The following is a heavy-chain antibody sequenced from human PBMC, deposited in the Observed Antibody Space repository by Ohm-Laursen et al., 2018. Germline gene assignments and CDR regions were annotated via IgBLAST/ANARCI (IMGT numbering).Heavy chain of an antibody. V-gene: IGHV3-21*01. CDR2: ISSSSSYI. CDR3: AREEKSYSTGPYFDY. CDR1: GFTFSSYS. Sequence: SLRLSCSASGFTFSSYSMNWVRQAPGKGLEWVSSISSSSSYIYYADSVKGRFTISRDNAKNSLYLQMNSLRAEDTAVYYCAREEKSYSTGPYFDYWGQGTLVTVSS. D-gene: IGHD1-26*01. J-gene: IGHJ4*02.